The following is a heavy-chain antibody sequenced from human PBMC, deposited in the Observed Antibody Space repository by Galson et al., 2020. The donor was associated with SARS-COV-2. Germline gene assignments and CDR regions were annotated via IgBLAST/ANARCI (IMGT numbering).Heavy chain of an antibody. CDR3: VRGEVQTLDY. J-gene: IGHJ4*02. Sequence: SVKVSCKASGGTFSSSDVNWVRQAPGQGLEWLGGFIHVFHTATYAQKFQGRVKITADEPTATAYMELTSLRSDDTAVYFCVRGEVQTLDYWGQGTLVTVSS. V-gene: IGHV1-69*13. CDR1: GGTFSSSD. CDR2: FIHVFHTA. D-gene: IGHD1-1*01.